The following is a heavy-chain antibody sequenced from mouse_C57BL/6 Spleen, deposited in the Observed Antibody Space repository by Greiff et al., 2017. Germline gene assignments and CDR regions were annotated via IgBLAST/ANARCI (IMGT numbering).Heavy chain of an antibody. Sequence: VQLQQPGAELVKPGASVKLSCKASGYTFTSYWMHWVKQRPGQGLEWIGMIHPNSGSTNYNEKFKSKATLTVDKSSSTAYMQLSSLTSEDSAVYYCARLLRRYAMDYWGQGTSVTVSS. CDR3: ARLLRRYAMDY. V-gene: IGHV1-64*01. D-gene: IGHD1-1*01. J-gene: IGHJ4*01. CDR2: IHPNSGST. CDR1: GYTFTSYW.